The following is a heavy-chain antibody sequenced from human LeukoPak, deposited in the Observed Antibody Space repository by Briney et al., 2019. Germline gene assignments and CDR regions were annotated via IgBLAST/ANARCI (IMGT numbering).Heavy chain of an antibody. CDR3: AKENYQNTGSASAFEF. CDR2: IKHDGKEK. V-gene: IGHV3-30*02. Sequence: PGGSLRLSCAASGFSFSSYAMHWVRQAPGKGLEWVAFIKHDGKEKFYADSVRGRFTISRDNSKSTMYLQINSLTVEDTAVYYCAKENYQNTGSASAFEFWGPGTLVTVSS. CDR1: GFSFSSYA. D-gene: IGHD2-15*01. J-gene: IGHJ4*02.